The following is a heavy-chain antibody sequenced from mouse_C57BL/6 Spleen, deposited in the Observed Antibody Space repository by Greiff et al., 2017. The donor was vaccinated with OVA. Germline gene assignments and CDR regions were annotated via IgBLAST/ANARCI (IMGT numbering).Heavy chain of an antibody. CDR2: FHPYNDDT. V-gene: IGHV1-47*01. Sequence: VKLVESGAELVKPGASVKMSCKASGYTFTTYPIEWMKQNHGKSLEWIGNFHPYNDDTKYNEKFKGKATLTVEKSSSTVYLELSRLTSDDSAVYYCARGYYGSRKGWYFDVWGTGTTVTVSS. D-gene: IGHD1-1*01. CDR3: ARGYYGSRKGWYFDV. J-gene: IGHJ1*03. CDR1: GYTFTTYP.